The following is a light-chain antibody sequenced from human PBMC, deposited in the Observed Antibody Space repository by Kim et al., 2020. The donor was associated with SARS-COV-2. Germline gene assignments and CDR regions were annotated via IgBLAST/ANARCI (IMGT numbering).Light chain of an antibody. CDR3: QAWDTNTVV. J-gene: IGLJ2*01. V-gene: IGLV3-1*01. Sequence: VSPGQTANITCSGDKLGDQYTSWYQQRPDQSPVLVIYRDTKRPSGIPDRFSASNSGHTATLTIRGTQAMDEADYYCQAWDTNTVVLGGGTQLTVL. CDR2: RDT. CDR1: KLGDQY.